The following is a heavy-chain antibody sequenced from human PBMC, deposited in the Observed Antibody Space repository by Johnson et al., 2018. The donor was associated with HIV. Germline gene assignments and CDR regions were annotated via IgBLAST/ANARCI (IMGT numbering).Heavy chain of an antibody. V-gene: IGHV3-30*03. CDR1: GFTFSSYG. CDR2: ISYDGSNE. J-gene: IGHJ3*02. D-gene: IGHD2-15*01. Sequence: QEKLVESGGGVVQPGRSLRLSCAASGFTFSSYGMHWVRQAPGKGLEWVAVISYDGSNEYYADSVKGRFTISRDNSKNTLYLQMNSLRVEDTAVYYCARDFRSHAFDMWGQGTMVTVSS. CDR3: ARDFRSHAFDM.